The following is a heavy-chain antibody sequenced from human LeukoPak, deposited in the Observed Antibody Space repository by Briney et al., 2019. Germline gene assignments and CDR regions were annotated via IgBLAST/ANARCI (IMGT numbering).Heavy chain of an antibody. V-gene: IGHV3-13*01. J-gene: IGHJ4*02. Sequence: GGSLRLSCAASGFTFSSYDMHWVRQATGKGLEWVSAIGTAGDTYYPGSVKGRFTISRENAKNSLYLQMNSLRAGDTAVYYCARARSWFGLPDYWGQGTLVTVSS. D-gene: IGHD3-10*01. CDR3: ARARSWFGLPDY. CDR1: GFTFSSYD. CDR2: IGTAGDT.